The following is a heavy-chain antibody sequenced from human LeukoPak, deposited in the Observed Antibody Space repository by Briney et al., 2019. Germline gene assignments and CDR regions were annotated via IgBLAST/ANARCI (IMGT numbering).Heavy chain of an antibody. CDR2: IKQDGSEK. D-gene: IGHD6-13*01. J-gene: IGHJ3*02. Sequence: GSLRLSCAASGFPFSSYWMSWVRQAPGKGLEWVANIKQDGSEKYYVDSVKGRFTISRDNAKNSLYLQMNSLRAEDTAVYYCAREYSSSWYDAFDIWGQGTMVTVSS. CDR3: AREYSSSWYDAFDI. CDR1: GFPFSSYW. V-gene: IGHV3-7*01.